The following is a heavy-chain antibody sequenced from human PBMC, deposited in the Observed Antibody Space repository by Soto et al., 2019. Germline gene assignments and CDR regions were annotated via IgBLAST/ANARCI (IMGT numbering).Heavy chain of an antibody. CDR3: ARHRGYYDILTGYYTELNFDY. V-gene: IGHV4-39*01. D-gene: IGHD3-9*01. J-gene: IGHJ4*02. CDR1: GGSISSSSYY. Sequence: SETQSLTCTVAGGSISSSSYYWGWKRKPPGKGLEWIGSIYYSGTTYYNPSLKSRVTISVDTSKNEFSLNLSSVTAADTAVYYCARHRGYYDILTGYYTELNFDYWGQGTLVTVSS. CDR2: IYYSGTT.